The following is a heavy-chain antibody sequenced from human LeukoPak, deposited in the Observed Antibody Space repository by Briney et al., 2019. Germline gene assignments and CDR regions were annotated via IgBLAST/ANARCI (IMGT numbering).Heavy chain of an antibody. CDR1: GGSIGSSNW. V-gene: IGHV4-4*02. D-gene: IGHD1-26*01. CDR3: ARRIVGANPFDY. J-gene: IGHJ4*02. Sequence: SGTLSLTCAVSGGSIGSSNWWSWVRQPPGKVLEWTGEIYHSGGTNYNPSLKSRVTISVDKSKNQFSLKLSSVTAADTAVYYCARRIVGANPFDYWGQGTLVTVSS. CDR2: IYHSGGT.